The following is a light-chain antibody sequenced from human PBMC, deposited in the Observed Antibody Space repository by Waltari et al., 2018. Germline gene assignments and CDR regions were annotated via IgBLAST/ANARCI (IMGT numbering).Light chain of an antibody. CDR2: EAS. V-gene: IGKV3-11*01. CDR1: QSVRTY. J-gene: IGKJ4*01. CDR3: QERSNWPGGA. Sequence: EIVLTQSPATLSLSPGERATFSCRASQSVRTYLAWYQHRPGLAPRLLIYEASNRATDVPARFSGSGSGTEFTLTISSLQPEDFAVYYCQERSNWPGGAFGGGTKVE.